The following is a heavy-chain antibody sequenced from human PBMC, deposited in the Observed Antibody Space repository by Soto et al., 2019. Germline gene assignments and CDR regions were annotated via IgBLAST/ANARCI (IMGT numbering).Heavy chain of an antibody. D-gene: IGHD1-26*01. Sequence: EVQLVDSGGGLVQPGGPLRLSCAASGFIFSNYVMSWVRQAPGKGLEWVSSISDSGGTSYYADSVKGRFTISRDNSKNTLYLQMNSLRAEDTAIYYCAKRPRALLTFDYRCPGTPVTVSS. CDR3: AKRPRALLTFDY. CDR2: ISDSGGTS. V-gene: IGHV3-23*04. CDR1: GFIFSNYV. J-gene: IGHJ4*02.